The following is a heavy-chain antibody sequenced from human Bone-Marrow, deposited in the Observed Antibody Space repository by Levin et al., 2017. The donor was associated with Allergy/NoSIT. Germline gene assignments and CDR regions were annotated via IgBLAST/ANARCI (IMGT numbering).Heavy chain of an antibody. CDR2: IYSGGST. V-gene: IGHV3-53*01. Sequence: PGGSLRLSCAASGFTVSSNYMSWVRQAPGKGLEWVSVIYSGGSTYYADSVKGRFTISRDNSKNTLYLQMNSLRAEDTAVYYCASVGRRGSYYDILTGSGAFDYWGQGTLVTVSS. CDR1: GFTVSSNY. D-gene: IGHD3-9*01. CDR3: ASVGRRGSYYDILTGSGAFDY. J-gene: IGHJ4*02.